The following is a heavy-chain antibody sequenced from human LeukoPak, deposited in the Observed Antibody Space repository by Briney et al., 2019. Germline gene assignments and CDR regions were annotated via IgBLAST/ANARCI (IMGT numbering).Heavy chain of an antibody. Sequence: GGSLRLSCAASGITFSNSAMHWVRQAPGKGLEWVALMSYDGRSEYYADSVKGRFTISRDTSKNTLYLQMNSLRGEDTAVYYCAKDLGLDFDYWGRGTLVTVSS. CDR3: AKDLGLDFDY. CDR2: MSYDGRSE. J-gene: IGHJ4*02. D-gene: IGHD3-16*01. V-gene: IGHV3-30*18. CDR1: GITFSNSA.